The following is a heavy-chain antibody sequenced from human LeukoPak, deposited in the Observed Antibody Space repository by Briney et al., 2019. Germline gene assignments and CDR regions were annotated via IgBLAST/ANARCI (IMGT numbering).Heavy chain of an antibody. D-gene: IGHD3-10*01. V-gene: IGHV3-21*01. CDR3: ARDSRTDYYGSGSQYGMDV. CDR1: GFTFSTYT. CDR2: ISSSSSYI. Sequence: GGSLRLSCAASGFTFSTYTMNWVRQAPGKGLEWVSSISSSSSYIYYADSVKGRFTISRDNAKNSLYLQMNSLRAEDTAVYYCARDSRTDYYGSGSQYGMDVWGKGTTVTVSS. J-gene: IGHJ6*04.